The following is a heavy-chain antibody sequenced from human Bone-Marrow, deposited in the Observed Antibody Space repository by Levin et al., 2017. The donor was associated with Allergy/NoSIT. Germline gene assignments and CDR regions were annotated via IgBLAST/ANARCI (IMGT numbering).Heavy chain of an antibody. Sequence: SVKVSCKPSGNIFSSSSISWVRQAPGQGLEWLGGIIPLFDIANYAQNFQGRVTITADRSSRTVYMELSSLRSEDTAIYYCTLDDIVILPGDYYYYGMEVWGQGTTVTVSS. CDR3: TLDDIVILPGDYYYYGMEV. J-gene: IGHJ6*02. CDR1: GNIFSSSS. CDR2: IIPLFDIA. D-gene: IGHD3-3*01. V-gene: IGHV1-69*10.